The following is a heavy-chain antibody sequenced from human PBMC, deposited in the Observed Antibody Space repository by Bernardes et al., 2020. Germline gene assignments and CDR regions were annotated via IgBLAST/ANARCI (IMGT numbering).Heavy chain of an antibody. Sequence: TLSLTCAVYGGSFSGYYWSWIRQPPGKGLEWIGEINHSGSTNYNPSLKSRVTISVDTSKNQFSLKLSSVTAADTAVYYCARGSVVVVPAANYYYYGMDVWGQGTTVTVSS. CDR1: GGSFSGYY. CDR2: INHSGST. D-gene: IGHD2-2*01. V-gene: IGHV4-34*01. CDR3: ARGSVVVVPAANYYYYGMDV. J-gene: IGHJ6*02.